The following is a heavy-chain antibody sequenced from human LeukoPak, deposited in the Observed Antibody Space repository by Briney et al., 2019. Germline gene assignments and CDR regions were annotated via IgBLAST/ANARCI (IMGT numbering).Heavy chain of an antibody. CDR3: ANREGLIGVFDI. CDR2: IYYTGST. CDR1: GGSISSSSYF. Sequence: SETLSLTCTVSGGSISSSSYFWGWIRQPPGKGLEWIGDIYYTGSTYYNPSLKSRVTISVDTSKNHFSLRLTSVTAADTAVYYCANREGLIGVFDIWGQGTMVTASS. D-gene: IGHD3-3*01. V-gene: IGHV4-39*07. J-gene: IGHJ3*02.